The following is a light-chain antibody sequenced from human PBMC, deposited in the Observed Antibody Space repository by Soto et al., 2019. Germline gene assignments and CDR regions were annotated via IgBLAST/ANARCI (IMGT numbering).Light chain of an antibody. J-gene: IGLJ3*02. Sequence: QAVVTQSPSASASLGASVKLTCTLSSGHSSYAIAWHQQQPEKGPRYLMKLNSDGSHSKGDGIPDRFSGSSSGAERYLTISSLQSEDEADYYCQTWGTGTWVFGGGTKLTVL. V-gene: IGLV4-69*01. CDR3: QTWGTGTWV. CDR2: LNSDGSH. CDR1: SGHSSYA.